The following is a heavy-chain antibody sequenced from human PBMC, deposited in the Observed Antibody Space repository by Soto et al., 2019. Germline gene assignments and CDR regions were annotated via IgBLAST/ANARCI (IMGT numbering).Heavy chain of an antibody. Sequence: QVQLQVTGPGLVKPSQTLSLTCTVSGGSISSGDYYWSWIRQPPGKGLEWIGYIYYSGSTYYNPSLKSRVTISVDTSKNQFSLKVSSVTAADTAMYYCARVAQLIDASDIWGQGTMVTVSS. CDR2: IYYSGST. D-gene: IGHD1-1*01. CDR1: GGSISSGDYY. V-gene: IGHV4-30-4*01. J-gene: IGHJ3*02. CDR3: ARVAQLIDASDI.